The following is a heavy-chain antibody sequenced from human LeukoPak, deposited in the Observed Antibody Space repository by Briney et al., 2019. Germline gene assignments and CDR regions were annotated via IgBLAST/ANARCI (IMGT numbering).Heavy chain of an antibody. V-gene: IGHV4-34*01. CDR2: IDESGNT. J-gene: IGHJ3*02. CDR1: GGTFSAYY. CDR3: ARTPHYYDSSGRKIAFDI. Sequence: PSETLSLTCAVYGGTFSAYYWTWIRQPPGTGLEWIWDIDESGNTNYNPSLKSRVSISVERSKNQFSLNLTSVTAADKAVDYCARTPHYYDSSGRKIAFDIWGPGTKVTVSS. D-gene: IGHD3-22*01.